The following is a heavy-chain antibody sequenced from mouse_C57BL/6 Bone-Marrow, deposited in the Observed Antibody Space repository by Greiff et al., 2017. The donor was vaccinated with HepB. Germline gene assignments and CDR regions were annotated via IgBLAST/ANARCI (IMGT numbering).Heavy chain of an antibody. D-gene: IGHD2-3*01. J-gene: IGHJ2*01. V-gene: IGHV5-16*01. CDR2: INYDGSST. CDR3: ARDRGLLYYFDY. CDR1: GFTFSDYY. Sequence: EVHLVESEGGLVQPGRSMKLSCTASGFTFSDYYMAWVRQVPEKGLEWVANINYDGSSTYYLDSLKSRFIISRDNAKNILYLQMSSLKSEDTATYYCARDRGLLYYFDYWGQGTTLTVSS.